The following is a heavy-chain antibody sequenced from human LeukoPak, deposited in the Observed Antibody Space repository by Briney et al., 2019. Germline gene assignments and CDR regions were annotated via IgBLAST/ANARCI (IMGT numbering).Heavy chain of an antibody. V-gene: IGHV3-53*01. CDR1: GFTVSSNY. Sequence: GGSLRLSCATSGFTVSSNYMSWVRQAPGKGLEWVSGISSSGSGGNTYYADSVKGRFTISRDSSKNTLFLHMNTLRAEDTAVYYCARQQWLPLDIWGQGTMVTVSS. CDR2: ISSSGSGGNT. CDR3: ARQQWLPLDI. J-gene: IGHJ3*02. D-gene: IGHD6-19*01.